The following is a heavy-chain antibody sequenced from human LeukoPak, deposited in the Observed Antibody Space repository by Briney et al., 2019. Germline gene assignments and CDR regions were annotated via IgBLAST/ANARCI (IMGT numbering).Heavy chain of an antibody. J-gene: IGHJ4*02. CDR1: GFTVSTNY. D-gene: IGHD6-19*01. V-gene: IGHV3-53*01. Sequence: GGSLRLSCAASGFTVSTNYMSWVRQAPGKGLEWVSVIYSGGSTYYADSVKGRFTISRDNAKNSLSLQMNSLRAEDTAVYYCARVTAVAGFDHWGQGTLVTVSS. CDR3: ARVTAVAGFDH. CDR2: IYSGGST.